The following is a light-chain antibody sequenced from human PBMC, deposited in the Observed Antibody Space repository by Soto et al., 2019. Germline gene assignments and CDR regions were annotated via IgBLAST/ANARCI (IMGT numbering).Light chain of an antibody. CDR2: DAS. CDR1: QSVSSY. Sequence: QSPATLSLSPGERATLSCRASQSVSSYLAWYQQKPGQAPRLLIYDASNRATGIPARFSGSGSGTDFTLTISSLEPEDFAVYYCQQRSNWPLFTFGPGTKVDIK. CDR3: QQRSNWPLFT. V-gene: IGKV3-11*01. J-gene: IGKJ3*01.